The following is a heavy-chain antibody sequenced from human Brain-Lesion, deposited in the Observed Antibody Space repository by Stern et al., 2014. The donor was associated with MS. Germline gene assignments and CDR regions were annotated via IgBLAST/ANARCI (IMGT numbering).Heavy chain of an antibody. CDR1: GGSISSGSFY. Sequence: QVQLQESGPGLVKPSQTLSLTCIVSGGSISSGSFYWNWIRQPAGKGLEWIGRIYSTGSTNYNPYLKSRVTISGDTSKNQFSLTMISMTAADTAVYYCARETGGYTYGDTDFFDYWGQGALVTVSS. D-gene: IGHD5-18*01. V-gene: IGHV4-61*02. CDR2: IYSTGST. J-gene: IGHJ4*02. CDR3: ARETGGYTYGDTDFFDY.